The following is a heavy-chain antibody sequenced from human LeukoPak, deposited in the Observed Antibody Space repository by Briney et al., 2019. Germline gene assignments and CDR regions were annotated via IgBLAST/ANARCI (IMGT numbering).Heavy chain of an antibody. CDR3: AKGVVAATNAAYYGMDV. Sequence: GGSLRLSCAASGFTFSSYGMHWVRQAPGKGLEWVAVIWYDGSNKYYADSVKGRFTISRDNSKNTLYLQMNSLRPEDTAVYYCAKGVVAATNAAYYGMDVWGQGTTVTVSS. V-gene: IGHV3-30*02. CDR2: IWYDGSNK. J-gene: IGHJ6*02. D-gene: IGHD2-15*01. CDR1: GFTFSSYG.